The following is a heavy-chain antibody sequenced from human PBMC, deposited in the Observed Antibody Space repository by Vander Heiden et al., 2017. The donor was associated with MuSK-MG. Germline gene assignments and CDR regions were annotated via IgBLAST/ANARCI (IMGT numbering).Heavy chain of an antibody. CDR1: GGSISSSSYY. CDR2: IYYRGGT. D-gene: IGHD3-16*01. Sequence: QLQLQESGPGLVKPSETLSLTCPVSGGSISSSSYYWGWIRQPPGKGLEWIGSIYYRGGTYDNPSLKSRVTISVDTPKNQLSMQMSSVTAADTAVYYCARHGGSFDIWGQGTMVTVSS. J-gene: IGHJ3*02. CDR3: ARHGGSFDI. V-gene: IGHV4-39*01.